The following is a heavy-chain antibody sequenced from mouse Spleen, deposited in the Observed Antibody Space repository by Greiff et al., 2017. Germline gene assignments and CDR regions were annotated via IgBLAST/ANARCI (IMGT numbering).Heavy chain of an antibody. Sequence: QVQLQQSGAELVKPGASVKMSCKASGYTFTSYWITWVKQRPGQGLEWIGDIYPGSGSTNYNEKFKSKATLTVDTSSSTAYMQLSSLTSEDSAVYYCARGAVYYDYDGGFAYWGQGTLVTVSA. CDR3: ARGAVYYDYDGGFAY. J-gene: IGHJ3*01. CDR1: GYTFTSYW. CDR2: IYPGSGST. D-gene: IGHD2-4*01. V-gene: IGHV1-55*01.